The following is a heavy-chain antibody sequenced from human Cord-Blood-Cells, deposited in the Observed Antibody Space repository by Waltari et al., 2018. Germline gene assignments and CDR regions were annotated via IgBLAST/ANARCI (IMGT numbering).Heavy chain of an antibody. Sequence: QVQLQQWGAGLLKPSATLSLTCAVYGGSFSGYYWSWIRQPPGKGLEWSGEINPSGSTNYNPSLKSRVTISVDTSKNQFSLKLSSVTAADTAVYYCAIGRYDSEYWYFDLWGRGTLVTVSS. CDR3: AIGRYDSEYWYFDL. CDR2: INPSGST. J-gene: IGHJ2*01. D-gene: IGHD3-16*01. CDR1: GGSFSGYY. V-gene: IGHV4-34*01.